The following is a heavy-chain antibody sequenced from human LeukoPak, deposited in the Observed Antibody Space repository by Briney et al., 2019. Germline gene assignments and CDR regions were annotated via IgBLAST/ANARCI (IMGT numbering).Heavy chain of an antibody. D-gene: IGHD5-24*01. Sequence: PGGSLRLSCAASGFTFSDYYMSWIRQAPGKGLEWVSSISSSSSYIYYADSVKGRFTISRDNAKNSLYLQMNSLRAEDTAVYYCARDRGRDGYNNRPWTFDIWGQGTMVTVSS. CDR2: ISSSSSYI. CDR3: ARDRGRDGYNNRPWTFDI. CDR1: GFTFSDYY. V-gene: IGHV3-11*06. J-gene: IGHJ3*02.